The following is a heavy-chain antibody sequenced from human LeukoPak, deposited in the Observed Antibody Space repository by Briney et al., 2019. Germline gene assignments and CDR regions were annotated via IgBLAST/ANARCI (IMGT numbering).Heavy chain of an antibody. CDR1: GGTFSSYA. CDR2: IIPILGIA. J-gene: IGHJ4*02. D-gene: IGHD1-26*01. V-gene: IGHV1-69*04. Sequence: ASVKVSCKASGGTFSSYAISWVRQAPGQGLEWMGRIIPILGIANYAQKFQGRVTITADKSTSTAYMELSSLRSEDTTVYYCASPGVVGARGSFGYWGQGTLVTVSS. CDR3: ASPGVVGARGSFGY.